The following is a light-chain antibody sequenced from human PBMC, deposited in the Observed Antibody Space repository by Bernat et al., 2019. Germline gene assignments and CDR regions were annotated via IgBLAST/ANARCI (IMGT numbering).Light chain of an antibody. CDR3: LEKYISPYT. CDR1: QGIRND. Sequence: AIQMTQSPSSLSASIGDRVTITCRASQGIRNDLGWYQQKRGKAPKLLIYAASTLQSGVPARFSGSGACTDFTRPISSLQAKHFATYYCLEKYISPYTFGQGTKLKIK. CDR2: AAS. J-gene: IGKJ2*01. V-gene: IGKV1-6*01.